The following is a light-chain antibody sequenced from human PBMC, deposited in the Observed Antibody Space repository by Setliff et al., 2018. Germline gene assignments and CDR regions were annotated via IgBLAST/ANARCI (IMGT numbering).Light chain of an antibody. CDR2: DVN. J-gene: IGLJ1*01. CDR1: FGAYGSAY. V-gene: IGLV2-14*03. Sequence: QSALAQPASVSGSPEQSITISCTGEFGAYGSAYVSWYQQHPDKAPKLIIYDVNNRPSGIPHRFSGSNSANTASLTISGLQAEDEAEYFCASKTGPGTYVFGTGTKVTVL. CDR3: ASKTGPGTYV.